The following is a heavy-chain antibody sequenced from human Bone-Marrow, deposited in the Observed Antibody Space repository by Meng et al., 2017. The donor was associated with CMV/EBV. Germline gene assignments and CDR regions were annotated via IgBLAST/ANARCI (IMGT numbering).Heavy chain of an antibody. J-gene: IGHJ4*02. CDR3: SRIDLTCTICGVVPN. D-gene: IGHD3-3*01. Sequence: ASVKVSCKTSGYTFTRFGVTWMRQAPGQGLEWMGWVSADNGDTNYAQKFQGRVTMTTDTSTTTAFMELRSLKSYDTDVSYCSRIDLTCTICGVVPNWGQGTPVTVSS. V-gene: IGHV1-18*01. CDR2: VSADNGDT. CDR1: GYTFTRFG.